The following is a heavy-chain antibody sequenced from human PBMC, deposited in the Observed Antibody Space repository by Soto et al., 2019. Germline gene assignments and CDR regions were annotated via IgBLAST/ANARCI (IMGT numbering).Heavy chain of an antibody. V-gene: IGHV1-18*01. J-gene: IGHJ4*02. CDR1: GYTFSSYS. CDR3: AREDQYARLCDY. Sequence: QVQLVQSGAEVKKPGASVKVSCKTSGYTFSSYSISWVRQAPGQGLEWMGSTRDYKGNTIYAQKFQDRVTMTTDTSTTTAYMELRSLRSADTAVYYCAREDQYARLCDYWGQGTLVTVSA. CDR2: TRDYKGNT. D-gene: IGHD2-2*01.